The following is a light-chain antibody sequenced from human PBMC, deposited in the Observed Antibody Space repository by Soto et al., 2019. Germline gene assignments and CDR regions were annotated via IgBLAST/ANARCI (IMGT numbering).Light chain of an antibody. CDR1: QSVHSH. V-gene: IGKV3-15*01. Sequence: EVVMTQSPASLSVSPGERATLSCRASQSVHSHLAWYKQKPGQDPRLLIYGASTSATGGPARFFRGRSCTNLALTISSLQYEDYAVYYYQQYDAWPPITFGQGTRLEIK. CDR3: QQYDAWPPIT. J-gene: IGKJ5*01. CDR2: GAS.